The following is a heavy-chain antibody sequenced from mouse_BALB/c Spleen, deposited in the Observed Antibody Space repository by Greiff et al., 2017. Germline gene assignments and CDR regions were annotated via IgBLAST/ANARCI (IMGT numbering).Heavy chain of an antibody. CDR3: AIADGYYAYYYAMDY. CDR1: GFTFSSYA. J-gene: IGHJ4*01. CDR2: ISSGGST. V-gene: IGHV5-6-5*01. D-gene: IGHD2-3*01. Sequence: EVKVEESGGGLVKPGGSLKLSCAASGFTFSSYAMYWVRQTPEKRLEWVASISSGGSTYYPDSVKGRFTISRDNARNILYLQMSSLRSEDTAMYYCAIADGYYAYYYAMDYWGQGTSVTVSS.